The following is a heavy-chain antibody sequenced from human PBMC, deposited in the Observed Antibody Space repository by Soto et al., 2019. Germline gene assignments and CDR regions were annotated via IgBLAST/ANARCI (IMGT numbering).Heavy chain of an antibody. J-gene: IGHJ6*02. D-gene: IGHD3-22*01. V-gene: IGHV1-2*02. CDR3: ARDTYYYDSSGPDYYYYYGMDV. Sequence: ASVKVSCKASGYTFTGYYMHWVRQAPGQVLEWMGLINPNSGGTSYAQRFQGRVTMTRDTSISTAYMELSRLRSDDTAVYYCARDTYYYDSSGPDYYYYYGMDVGGQGTTVNVSS. CDR1: GYTFTGYY. CDR2: INPNSGGT.